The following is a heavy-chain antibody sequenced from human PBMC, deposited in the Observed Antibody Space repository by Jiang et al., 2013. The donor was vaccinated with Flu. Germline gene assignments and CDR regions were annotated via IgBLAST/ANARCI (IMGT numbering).Heavy chain of an antibody. CDR1: GGSISSSSYY. D-gene: IGHD5-18*01. Sequence: LLKPSETLSLTCTVSGGSISSSSYYWGWIRQPPGKGLEWIGSIYYSGSTYYNPSLKSRVTISVDTSKNQFSLKLSSVTAADTAVYYCARPGDSYGPPFDYWGQGTPGHRLL. J-gene: IGHJ4*02. V-gene: IGHV4-39*07. CDR2: IYYSGST. CDR3: ARPGDSYGPPFDY.